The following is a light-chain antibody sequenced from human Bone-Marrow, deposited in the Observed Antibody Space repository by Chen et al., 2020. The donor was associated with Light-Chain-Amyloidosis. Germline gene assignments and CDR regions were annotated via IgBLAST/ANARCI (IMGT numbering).Light chain of an antibody. Sequence: QSALTQPPSASGSPGQSVIIPFPGTSSDVGGYNYVSWYQQHPGKVPKFMIYEVTKRPSGVPDRFSGSKSGNTASLTVSGLQAEDEADYYCSSYAGSNNWVFGGGTKLTVL. CDR2: EVT. J-gene: IGLJ3*02. CDR1: SSDVGGYNY. V-gene: IGLV2-8*01. CDR3: SSYAGSNNWV.